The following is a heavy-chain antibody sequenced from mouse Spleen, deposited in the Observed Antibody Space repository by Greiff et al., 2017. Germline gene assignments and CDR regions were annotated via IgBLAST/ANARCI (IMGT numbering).Heavy chain of an antibody. CDR1: GYTFTDYA. CDR3: AATMITTGGQYFDV. Sequence: VKLMESGPELVRPGVSVKISCKGSGYTFTDYAMHWVKQSHAKSLEWIGVISTYSGNTNYNQKFKGKATMTVDKSSSTAYMELARLTSEDSAIYYCAATMITTGGQYFDVWGAGTTVTVSS. CDR2: ISTYSGNT. D-gene: IGHD2-4*01. J-gene: IGHJ1*01. V-gene: IGHV1-67*01.